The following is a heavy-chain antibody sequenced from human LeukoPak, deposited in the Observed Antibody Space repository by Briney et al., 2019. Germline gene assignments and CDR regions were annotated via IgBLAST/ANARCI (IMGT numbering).Heavy chain of an antibody. CDR3: ARYGSGTSYITNYFDY. CDR1: GFTFSNYG. D-gene: IGHD3-10*01. V-gene: IGHV3-30*03. Sequence: GGSLRLSCAASGFTFSNYGMHWVRQAPGKGLEWLAVISYDGSNKYYADSVKGRFTISRDNSKNTLYLQMNSLRAEDTAVYYCARYGSGTSYITNYFDYWGQGTLGTVSS. CDR2: ISYDGSNK. J-gene: IGHJ4*02.